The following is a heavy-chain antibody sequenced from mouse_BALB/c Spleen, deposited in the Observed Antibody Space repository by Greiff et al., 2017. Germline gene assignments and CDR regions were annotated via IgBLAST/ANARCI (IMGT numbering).Heavy chain of an antibody. CDR1: GFTFSSYA. Sequence: EVQGVESGGGLVKPGGSLKLSCAASGFTFSSYAMSWVRQTPEKRLEWVASISSGGSTYYPDSVKGRFTISRDNARNILYLQMSSLRSEDTAMYYCARDYGNYPYFYAMDYWGQGTSVTVSS. CDR2: ISSGGST. D-gene: IGHD2-1*01. V-gene: IGHV5-6-5*01. J-gene: IGHJ4*01. CDR3: ARDYGNYPYFYAMDY.